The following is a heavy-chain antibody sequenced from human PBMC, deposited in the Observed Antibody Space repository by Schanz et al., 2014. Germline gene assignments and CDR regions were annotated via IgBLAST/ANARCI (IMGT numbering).Heavy chain of an antibody. Sequence: QVQLVQSGAEVKKPGASVKVSCKASGYTFTSYGISWVRQAPGQGLEWMGWISADNGNTNYAQRLQGRVTMTTDTSTSTAYMELRSLRADDTAVYYCAKPPPGYLITWYTYYFVSWGQGTLVTVSS. J-gene: IGHJ4*02. V-gene: IGHV1-18*01. CDR1: GYTFTSYG. CDR2: ISADNGNT. D-gene: IGHD1-1*01. CDR3: AKPPPGYLITWYTYYFVS.